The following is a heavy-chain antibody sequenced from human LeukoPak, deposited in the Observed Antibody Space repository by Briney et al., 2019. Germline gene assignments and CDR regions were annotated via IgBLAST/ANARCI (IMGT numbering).Heavy chain of an antibody. CDR2: IYNSGST. J-gene: IGHJ3*02. V-gene: IGHV4-31*03. CDR3: ARFLGWGFDI. D-gene: IGHD6-19*01. Sequence: SETLSLTCTVSGGSISSGTYYWSWIRQHPGKGLEWIGYIYNSGSTYYNPSLKSRVIISVDTSKNQFSLKLSSVTAADTAVYYCARFLGWGFDIWGQGTMVTVSS. CDR1: GGSISSGTYY.